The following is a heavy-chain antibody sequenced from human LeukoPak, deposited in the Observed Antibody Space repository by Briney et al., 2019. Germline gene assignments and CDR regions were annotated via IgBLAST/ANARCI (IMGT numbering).Heavy chain of an antibody. V-gene: IGHV4-59*08. CDR3: ARHSAATDDDYWCFDV. J-gene: IGHJ2*01. Sequence: SETLSLTCAVSGGSISRYYWSWIRQPPGKGLEWIGYIHDSGSTNYNPSLKSRVTISVDTSKNQFSLKVNSVTAADTAVYYCARHSAATDDDYWCFDVWGRGTLVTVSS. CDR2: IHDSGST. D-gene: IGHD6-25*01. CDR1: GGSISRYY.